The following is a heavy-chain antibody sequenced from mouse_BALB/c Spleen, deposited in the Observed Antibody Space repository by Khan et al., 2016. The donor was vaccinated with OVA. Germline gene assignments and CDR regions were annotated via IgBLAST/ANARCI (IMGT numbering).Heavy chain of an antibody. CDR1: GYTFTNYG. CDR2: INTYTGQP. Sequence: QIQLVQSGPELKTPGETVNISCKASGYTFTNYGMNWVKQAPGKGLKWMGWINTYTGQPTYADDFKGRFAFSLEPSASTAYLQINNLKKEDTATYYCAKVGYNRTKDSWGQGTSVTVSS. CDR3: AKVGYNRTKDS. D-gene: IGHD1-3*01. J-gene: IGHJ4*01. V-gene: IGHV9-3-1*01.